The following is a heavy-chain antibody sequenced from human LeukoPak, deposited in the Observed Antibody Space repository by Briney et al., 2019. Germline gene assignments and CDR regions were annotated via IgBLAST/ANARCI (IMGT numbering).Heavy chain of an antibody. Sequence: GGSLRLSCAASGFTFSSYGMHWVRQAPGKGLEWVAVIWYDGSNKYYADSVKGRFTISRDNSKNTLYLQMNGLRAEDTAVYYCARDHGYDSFFDYWGQGTLVTVSS. J-gene: IGHJ4*02. CDR1: GFTFSSYG. V-gene: IGHV3-33*01. D-gene: IGHD5-12*01. CDR2: IWYDGSNK. CDR3: ARDHGYDSFFDY.